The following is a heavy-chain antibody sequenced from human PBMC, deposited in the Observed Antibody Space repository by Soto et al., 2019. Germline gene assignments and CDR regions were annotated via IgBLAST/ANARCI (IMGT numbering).Heavy chain of an antibody. V-gene: IGHV3-33*01. J-gene: IGHJ4*02. CDR3: ARTKAVAAKTQYYFDY. CDR2: IWYDGSNK. D-gene: IGHD6-19*01. Sequence: QVPLVESGGGVVQPGRSLRLSCAASGFTFSSYGMHWVRQAPGKGLEWVAVIWYDGSNKYYADSVKGRFTISRDNSKNPLLLQMNSLRAEDTAVYYCARTKAVAAKTQYYFDYWGQGTLVTVSS. CDR1: GFTFSSYG.